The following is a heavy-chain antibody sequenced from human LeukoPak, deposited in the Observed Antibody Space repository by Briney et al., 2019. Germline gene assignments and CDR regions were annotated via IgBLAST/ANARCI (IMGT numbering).Heavy chain of an antibody. CDR2: IYHSGNT. D-gene: IGHD4-17*01. V-gene: IGHV4-38-2*01. CDR3: ARAGYGDSDFDY. J-gene: IGHJ4*02. Sequence: SETLSLTCAVYGYSISNSYYWGWIRQPPGKGLEWIGSIYHSGNTYYNPSLKSRVTISVDTSKNQFSLKLSSVTAADTAVYYCARAGYGDSDFDYWGQGTLVTVSS. CDR1: GYSISNSYY.